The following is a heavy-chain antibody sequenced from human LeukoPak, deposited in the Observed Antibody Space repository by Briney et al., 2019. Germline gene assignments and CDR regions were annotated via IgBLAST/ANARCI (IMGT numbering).Heavy chain of an antibody. CDR2: IYYNGNT. J-gene: IGHJ5*01. CDR1: GGSFSGYY. V-gene: IGHV4-59*08. CDR3: VRHDGRGGATMGAFDS. D-gene: IGHD4/OR15-4a*01. Sequence: PSETLSLTCAVYGGSFSGYYWNWIRRPPGKGLEWIGYIYYNGNTNYSPSLKSRVTMSVDTSKNLFSLKVSSVTAADTAVYYCVRHDGRGGATMGAFDSWGQGSLVTVSS.